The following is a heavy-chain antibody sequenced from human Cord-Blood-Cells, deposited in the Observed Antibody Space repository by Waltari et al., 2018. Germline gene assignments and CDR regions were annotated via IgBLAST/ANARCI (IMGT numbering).Heavy chain of an antibody. J-gene: IGHJ3*02. CDR2: IYHSGST. V-gene: IGHV4-38-2*02. CDR1: GYSIRSGYS. Sequence: QVQLQEWGPGLVKPSETLSLTCAVSGYSIRSGYSWGWIRQPPGKGLEWIGSIYHSGSTYYNPSLKSRVTISVDTSKNQFSLKLSSVTAADTAVYYCARDPALDPGRYSSSWYSNAFDIWGQGTMVTVSS. CDR3: ARDPALDPGRYSSSWYSNAFDI. D-gene: IGHD6-13*01.